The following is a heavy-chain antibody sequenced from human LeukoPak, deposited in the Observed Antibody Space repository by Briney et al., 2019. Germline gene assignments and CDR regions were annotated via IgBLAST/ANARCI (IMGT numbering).Heavy chain of an antibody. J-gene: IGHJ5*02. CDR3: ARVGYYDSSGYYNWFDP. CDR2: IYHSGST. V-gene: IGHV4-38-2*02. Sequence: SQTLSLTCTVSGGSISSGYYWGWIRQPPGKGLEWIGSIYHSGSTYYNPSLKSRVTISVDTSKNQFSLKLSSVTAADTAVYYCARVGYYDSSGYYNWFDPWGQGTLVTVSS. CDR1: GGSISSGYY. D-gene: IGHD3-22*01.